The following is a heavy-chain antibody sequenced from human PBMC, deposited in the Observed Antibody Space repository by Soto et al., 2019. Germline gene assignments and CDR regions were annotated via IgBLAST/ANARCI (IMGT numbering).Heavy chain of an antibody. Sequence: GTSVKVTCKDSGGSYSSNASSWVRQAPGQGLEWMGGIIPIFGTASYAQKFQGRVTITADESTSTAYMELSSLRSEDTAVYYCARRGEYSNGRYYYYYGMDVWGQGTTVTVSS. J-gene: IGHJ6*02. CDR3: ARRGEYSNGRYYYYYGMDV. V-gene: IGHV1-69*13. CDR1: GGSYSSNA. CDR2: IIPIFGTA. D-gene: IGHD4-4*01.